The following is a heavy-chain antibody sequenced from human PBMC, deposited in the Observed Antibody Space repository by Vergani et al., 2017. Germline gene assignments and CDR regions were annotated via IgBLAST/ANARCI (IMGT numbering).Heavy chain of an antibody. D-gene: IGHD3-10*01. J-gene: IGHJ4*02. V-gene: IGHV3-30*18. CDR3: AKAKYGSGSYLGYFDY. Sequence: VQLVESGGGLVQPGGSLRLSCAASGFTFSSYGMHWVRQAPGKGLEWVAVISYDGSNKYYADSVKGRFTISRDNSKNTLYLQMNSLRAEDTAVYYCAKAKYGSGSYLGYFDYWGQGTLVTVSS. CDR2: ISYDGSNK. CDR1: GFTFSSYG.